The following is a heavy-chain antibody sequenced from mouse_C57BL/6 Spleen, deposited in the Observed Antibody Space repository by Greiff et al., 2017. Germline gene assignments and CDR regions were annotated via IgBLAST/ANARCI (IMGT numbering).Heavy chain of an antibody. CDR2: IYPGDGDT. V-gene: IGHV1-80*01. D-gene: IGHD2-1*01. CDR3: ERSSYGNSFFYAMDY. J-gene: IGHJ4*01. CDR1: GYAFSSYW. Sequence: VKLKQSGAELVKPGASVKISCKASGYAFSSYWMNWVKQRPGKGLEWIGQIYPGDGDTNYNGKFKGKATLTADKSSSTAYMQLSSLTSEDSAVYFCERSSYGNSFFYAMDYWGQGTSVTVSS.